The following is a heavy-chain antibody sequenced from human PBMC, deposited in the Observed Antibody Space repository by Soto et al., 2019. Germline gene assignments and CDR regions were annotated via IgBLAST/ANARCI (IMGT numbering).Heavy chain of an antibody. CDR2: IYHSGST. CDR1: GGSISSSNW. V-gene: IGHV4-4*02. CDR3: ARKIAAQAHFDY. D-gene: IGHD6-6*01. Sequence: SETLSLTCAVSGGSISSSNWWSWVRQPPGKGLEWIGEIYHSGSTNYNPSPKSRVTISVDKSKNQFSLKLSSVTAADTAVYYCARKIAAQAHFDYWGQGTLVTVSS. J-gene: IGHJ4*02.